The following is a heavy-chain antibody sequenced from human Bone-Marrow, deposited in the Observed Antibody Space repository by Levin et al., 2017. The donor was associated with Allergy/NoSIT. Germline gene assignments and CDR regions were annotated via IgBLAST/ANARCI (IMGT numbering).Heavy chain of an antibody. J-gene: IGHJ3*02. CDR1: GGSISSSSYY. Sequence: PSETLSLTCTVSGGSISSSSYYWGWIRQPPGKGLEWIGSIYYSGSTYYNPSLKSRVTISVDTSKNQFSLKLSSVTAADTAVYYCARADTRIAVAGPGRPFDIWGQGTMVTVSS. CDR2: IYYSGST. CDR3: ARADTRIAVAGPGRPFDI. D-gene: IGHD6-19*01. V-gene: IGHV4-39*01.